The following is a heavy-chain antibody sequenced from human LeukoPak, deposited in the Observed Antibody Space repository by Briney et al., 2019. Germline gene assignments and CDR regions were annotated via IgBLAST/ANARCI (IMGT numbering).Heavy chain of an antibody. J-gene: IGHJ4*02. CDR2: IIPIFGIA. D-gene: IGHD4-23*01. CDR3: ARVSGGNPDY. Sequence: ASVTVSCKASGGTFSSYAISWVRQAPGQGLEWMGRIIPIFGIANYTQKFQGRVTITADKSTSTAYMELSSLRSEDTAVYCCARVSGGNPDYWGQGTLVTVSS. CDR1: GGTFSSYA. V-gene: IGHV1-69*04.